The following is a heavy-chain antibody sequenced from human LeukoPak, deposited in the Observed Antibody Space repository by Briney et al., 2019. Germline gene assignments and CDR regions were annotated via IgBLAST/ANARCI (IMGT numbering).Heavy chain of an antibody. CDR2: ISAGGRT. D-gene: IGHD4-23*01. Sequence: SETLSLTCAISGASIASGSYGWDWIRQPAGSRPEYIGRISAGGRTNYNPSLKSRLTISMDTSKNHVSLRLRSVTAADTAVYYCTRGGHDYGGSFDTWGQGILVTVSS. CDR3: TRGGHDYGGSFDT. J-gene: IGHJ5*02. V-gene: IGHV4-61*02. CDR1: GASIASGSYG.